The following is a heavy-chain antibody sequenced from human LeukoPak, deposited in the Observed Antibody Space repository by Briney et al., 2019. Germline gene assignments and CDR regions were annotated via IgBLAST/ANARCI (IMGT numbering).Heavy chain of an antibody. CDR1: GGSIGSGRYY. D-gene: IGHD2-2*01. J-gene: IGHJ4*02. Sequence: SETLSLTCTVSGGSIGSGRYYWAWIRQPPGKGLEWIGSIYNSWSTSYNPSLKSRVAMSVDTSKNQFSLRLSSVTAADTAVYYCARNITSLIPAGYFDDWSQGTLVAVSS. CDR3: ARNITSLIPAGYFDD. V-gene: IGHV4-39*01. CDR2: IYNSWST.